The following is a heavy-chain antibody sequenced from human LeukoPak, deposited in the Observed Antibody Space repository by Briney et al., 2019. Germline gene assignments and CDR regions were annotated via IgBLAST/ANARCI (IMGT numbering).Heavy chain of an antibody. V-gene: IGHV3-21*01. D-gene: IGHD1-26*01. J-gene: IGHJ4*02. CDR2: ISSSGTYI. CDR1: GSSGTTNY. CDR3: VRDRGSYRPIDY. Sequence: GGSLRLSCAASGSSGTTNYMNWVRQAPGKGLEWVSSISSSGTYIYYRDSVKGRFTISRDNAENSLYLQMNSLTVEDTAIYYCVRDRGSYRPIDYWGQGTPVTVSS.